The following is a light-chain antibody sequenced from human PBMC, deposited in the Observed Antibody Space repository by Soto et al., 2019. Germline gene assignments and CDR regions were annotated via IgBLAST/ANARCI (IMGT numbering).Light chain of an antibody. V-gene: IGKV3-15*01. J-gene: IGKJ2*01. Sequence: EIVMRQSPATLSVSPGERATLSCRASQSVSSNLAWYQQKPGQAPRLLIYGASTRATGIPARFSGSGSGTEFTLTIRSLQSEDFAVYYCQQYNNRPPVTFGQGTKLEIK. CDR2: GAS. CDR3: QQYNNRPPVT. CDR1: QSVSSN.